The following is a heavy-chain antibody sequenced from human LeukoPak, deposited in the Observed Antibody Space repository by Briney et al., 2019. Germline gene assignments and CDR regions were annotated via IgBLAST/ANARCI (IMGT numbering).Heavy chain of an antibody. V-gene: IGHV3-53*01. D-gene: IGHD2-21*02. J-gene: IGHJ6*04. CDR3: ARDREVVTARAQMDV. CDR2: IYNDGNT. CDR1: GLTVSSNH. Sequence: PGESLRLSCAVSGLTVSSNHMSWVRQAPGKGLEWVSVIYNDGNTYYTDSVKGRFTISRDNSKNTVFLQMNSLRAEDSAIYYCARDREVVTARAQMDVWGKGTTVTVSS.